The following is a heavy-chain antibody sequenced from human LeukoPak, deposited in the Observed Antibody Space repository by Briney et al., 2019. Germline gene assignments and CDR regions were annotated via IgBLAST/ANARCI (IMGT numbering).Heavy chain of an antibody. CDR3: ARNQYYYDSSGYSPLSYYFDY. J-gene: IGHJ4*02. Sequence: GGSLRLSCAASGFTFSSYGMHWVRQAPGKGLKWVAVIWYDGSNKYYADSVKGRFTISRDNSKNTLYLQMNSLRAEDTAVYYCARNQYYYDSSGYSPLSYYFDYWGQGTLVTVSS. CDR1: GFTFSSYG. CDR2: IWYDGSNK. D-gene: IGHD3-22*01. V-gene: IGHV3-33*01.